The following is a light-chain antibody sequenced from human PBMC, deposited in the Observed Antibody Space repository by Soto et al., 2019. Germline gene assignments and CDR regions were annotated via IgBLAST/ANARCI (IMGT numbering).Light chain of an antibody. Sequence: DIQMTQSPSSLSASEGDRVTITCRASQDINKYLAWYQQIPGKAPKLLIFAASTLQSGVPSRFSASGSGTDFTLTVGGLQPEDAATYYCQQTKGFPLTFGGGTKVEIK. V-gene: IGKV1-12*01. CDR2: AAS. J-gene: IGKJ4*01. CDR3: QQTKGFPLT. CDR1: QDINKY.